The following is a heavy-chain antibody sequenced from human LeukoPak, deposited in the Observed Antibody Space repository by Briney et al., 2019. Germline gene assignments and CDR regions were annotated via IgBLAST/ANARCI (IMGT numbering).Heavy chain of an antibody. J-gene: IGHJ3*02. D-gene: IGHD6-13*01. Sequence: ASVKVSCKASGYTFTSYYMHCVRQAPGQGLEWMGIINPSGGSTSYSQKFQGRVTMTRDTSTSTVYMELSSLRSEDTAVYYCARDKTPRAGWVRDAFDIWGQGTMVTVSS. CDR1: GYTFTSYY. CDR2: INPSGGST. V-gene: IGHV1-46*01. CDR3: ARDKTPRAGWVRDAFDI.